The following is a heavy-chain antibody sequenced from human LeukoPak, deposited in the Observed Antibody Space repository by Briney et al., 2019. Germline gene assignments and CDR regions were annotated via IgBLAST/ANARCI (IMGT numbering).Heavy chain of an antibody. CDR2: INTSVGT. CDR1: GGSINNYY. V-gene: IGHV4-4*07. D-gene: IGHD1-26*01. CDR3: ARDPFRSSFDS. J-gene: IGHJ4*02. Sequence: SETLSLTCTVSGGSINNYYWNWIRQPAGKGLEWIGRINTSVGTSYNPSLNGRVTMSVDTSKTQFSLKLSSVTAADTAVYYCARDPFRSSFDSWGQGTLVTVSS.